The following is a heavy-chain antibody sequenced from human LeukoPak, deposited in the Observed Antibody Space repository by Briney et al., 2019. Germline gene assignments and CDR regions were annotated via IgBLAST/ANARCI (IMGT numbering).Heavy chain of an antibody. CDR2: ISSSSSYI. Sequence: GGSLRLSCAASGFTFSSYRMNWVRQAPGKGLEWVSSISSSSSYIYYADSVKGRFTISRDNAKNSLYLHMNSLRAEDTAVYYCARDLSGFAFDYWGQGTLVTVSS. V-gene: IGHV3-21*01. D-gene: IGHD3-10*01. J-gene: IGHJ4*02. CDR1: GFTFSSYR. CDR3: ARDLSGFAFDY.